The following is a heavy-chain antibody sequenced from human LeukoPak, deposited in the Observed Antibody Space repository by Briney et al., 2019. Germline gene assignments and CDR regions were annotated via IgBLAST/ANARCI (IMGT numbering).Heavy chain of an antibody. Sequence: RGSLPLSCAASGFTFSSYNMNWVRQAPGKGLEWVSSISDYSSYIYYADSVNGRFTISRDNAKNTLNLQMDSLTAEDTAVYYCARTFLSGDGQKVGYFDYWGQGTLVTVSS. V-gene: IGHV3-21*04. CDR1: GFTFSSYN. CDR3: ARTFLSGDGQKVGYFDY. J-gene: IGHJ4*02. D-gene: IGHD5-24*01. CDR2: ISDYSSYI.